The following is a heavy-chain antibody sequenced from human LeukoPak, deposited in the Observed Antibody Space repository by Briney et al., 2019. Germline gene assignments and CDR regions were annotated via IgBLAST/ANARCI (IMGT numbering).Heavy chain of an antibody. CDR3: ARAREFTGSYSDACDI. CDR2: IYYSGST. J-gene: IGHJ3*02. V-gene: IGHV4-59*01. D-gene: IGHD1-26*01. CDR1: SGSISTYY. Sequence: SETLSLTCTVSSGSISTYYWNWIRQPPGKGLEWIGYIYYSGSTNYNPSLKSRVTMSVDTSKNQFSLNLRYVTDADTAVYYCARAREFTGSYSDACDIWGQGTMVAVSS.